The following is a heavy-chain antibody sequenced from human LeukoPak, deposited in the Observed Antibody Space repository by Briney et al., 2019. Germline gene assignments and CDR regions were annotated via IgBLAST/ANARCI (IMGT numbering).Heavy chain of an antibody. V-gene: IGHV3-48*02. Sequence: PPGGSLRLSCVGSGFRLIDYNMNWVRQSPGKGLEWLGCIGAISTMLHYADSVKGRFTISRDDAKNSLYLQMNSLRHDDTAVYYCARDTPVPTIIPGVWGQGTLVAVSS. CDR1: GFRLIDYN. CDR3: ARDTPVPTIIPGV. J-gene: IGHJ4*02. D-gene: IGHD2-2*01. CDR2: IGAISTML.